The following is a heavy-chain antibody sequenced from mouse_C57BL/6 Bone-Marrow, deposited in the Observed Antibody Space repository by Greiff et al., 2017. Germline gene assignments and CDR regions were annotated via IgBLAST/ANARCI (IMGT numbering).Heavy chain of an antibody. CDR2: IYPRSGTT. CDR1: GYTFTSYG. V-gene: IGHV1-81*01. D-gene: IGHD2-12*01. J-gene: IGHJ2*01. Sequence: LVESGAELARPGASVKLSCKASGYTFTSYGISWVQQRPGQGLEWIGEIYPRSGTTYYNEKFKGQATLTADKSSSTAYMELRGLTSEDSAVYFSASGERRDYWGQGTTLTVSS. CDR3: ASGERRDY.